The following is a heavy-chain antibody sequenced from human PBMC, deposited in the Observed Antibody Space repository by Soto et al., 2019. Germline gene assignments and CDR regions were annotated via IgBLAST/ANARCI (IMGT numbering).Heavy chain of an antibody. Sequence: GGSLRLSYAASGFTFSSYSMNWVRQAPGKGLEWVSSISSSSSYTYYADSVKGRFTISRDNAKNSLYLQMNSLRAEDTAVYYCARMGHGRRGSGNPPGYYYMDVWGKGTTVTVSS. J-gene: IGHJ6*03. CDR1: GFTFSSYS. CDR2: ISSSSSYT. D-gene: IGHD3-10*01. CDR3: ARMGHGRRGSGNPPGYYYMDV. V-gene: IGHV3-21*01.